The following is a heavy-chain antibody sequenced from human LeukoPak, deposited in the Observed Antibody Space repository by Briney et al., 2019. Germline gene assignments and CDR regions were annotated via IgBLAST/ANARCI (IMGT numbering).Heavy chain of an antibody. Sequence: PSETLSLTCTVSGGSIGSYYWSWIRQPPGKGLEWIGYIYYSGSTNYNPSLKSRVTISVDTSKNQFSLKLSSVIAADTAVYYCARRRAQSSGPSFYYFYMDVWGKGTTVTVSS. J-gene: IGHJ6*03. V-gene: IGHV4-59*01. CDR2: IYYSGST. D-gene: IGHD1-26*01. CDR1: GGSIGSYY. CDR3: ARRRAQSSGPSFYYFYMDV.